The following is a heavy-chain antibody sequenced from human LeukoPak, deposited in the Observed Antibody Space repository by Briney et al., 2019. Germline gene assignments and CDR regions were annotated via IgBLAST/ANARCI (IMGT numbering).Heavy chain of an antibody. CDR1: GVSISSYY. Sequence: SETLSLTCSVSGVSISSYYWSWIRQPPGKGLEWIGYMYYSGNTKYNPSLKSRVAISVDTSKNQFSLKLTSVTAADTAVYYCARALTSWSFDYWGQGTLVTVSS. D-gene: IGHD3-16*01. CDR2: MYYSGNT. J-gene: IGHJ4*02. V-gene: IGHV4-59*13. CDR3: ARALTSWSFDY.